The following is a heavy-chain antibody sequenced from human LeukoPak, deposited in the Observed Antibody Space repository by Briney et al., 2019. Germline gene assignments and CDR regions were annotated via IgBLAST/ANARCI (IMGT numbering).Heavy chain of an antibody. D-gene: IGHD3-3*01. J-gene: IGHJ4*02. Sequence: GGSLRLSCAASGFTFSSYSMNWVRQAPGKGLEWVSYISSSSSTIYYADSVKGRFTISRDNAKNSLYLQMNSLRAEDTAVYYCARGNSGRITIFGVVIQYYFDYWGQGTLVTVSS. CDR2: ISSSSSTI. CDR3: ARGNSGRITIFGVVIQYYFDY. CDR1: GFTFSSYS. V-gene: IGHV3-48*01.